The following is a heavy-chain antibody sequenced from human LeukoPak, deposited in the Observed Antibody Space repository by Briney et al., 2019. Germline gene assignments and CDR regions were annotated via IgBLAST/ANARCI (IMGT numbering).Heavy chain of an antibody. CDR1: GGSISSYY. CDR3: ARSPSSYYDYVWGSYSGRDYFDY. CDR2: IYYSGST. V-gene: IGHV4-59*08. J-gene: IGHJ4*02. D-gene: IGHD3-16*01. Sequence: SETLSLTCTVSGGSISSYYWSWIRQPPGKGLEWIGYIYYSGSTNYNPSLKSRVTISVDTSKNQFSLKLSSVTAADTAVYYCARSPSSYYDYVWGSYSGRDYFDYWGQGTLVTVSS.